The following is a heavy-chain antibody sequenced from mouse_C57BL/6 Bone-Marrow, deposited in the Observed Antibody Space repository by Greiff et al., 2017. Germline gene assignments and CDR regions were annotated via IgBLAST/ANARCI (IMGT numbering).Heavy chain of an antibody. D-gene: IGHD2-4*01. V-gene: IGHV5-4*01. J-gene: IGHJ3*01. Sequence: EVKLMESGGGLVKPGGSLKLSCAASGFTFSSYAMSWVRQTPEKRLEWVATISDGGSYTYYPDNVKGRFTISRDNAKNNLYLQMSHLKSEDTAMYYCARENDYAWVAYWGQGTLVTVSA. CDR2: ISDGGSYT. CDR3: ARENDYAWVAY. CDR1: GFTFSSYA.